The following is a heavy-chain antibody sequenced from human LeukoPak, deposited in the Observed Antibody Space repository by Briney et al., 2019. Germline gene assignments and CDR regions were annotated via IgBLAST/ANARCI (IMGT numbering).Heavy chain of an antibody. J-gene: IGHJ4*02. V-gene: IGHV3-64*01. D-gene: IGHD1-14*01. CDR3: ARLVYRATLGY. CDR2: ISSNGGST. Sequence: GGSLRLSCAASGFTFSSYAMHWVRQAPGKGLEYVSAISSNGGSTYYANSVKGRFTISRDNSKNTLYLQMGSLRAEDMAVYYCARLVYRATLGYWGQGTLVTVSS. CDR1: GFTFSSYA.